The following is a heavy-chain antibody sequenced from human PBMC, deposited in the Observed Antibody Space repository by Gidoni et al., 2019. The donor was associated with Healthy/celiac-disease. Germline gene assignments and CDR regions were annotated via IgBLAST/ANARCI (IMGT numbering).Heavy chain of an antibody. CDR1: GGSISSGGYY. CDR3: ARGRDGYKPNFDY. Sequence: QVQLQEAGPGLVKPSQTLSLTCTVSGGSISSGGYYWSWIRQHPGKGLEWIGYIHYSGRTYYNPSLKSRVTISVDTSKNQFSLKLSSVTAADTAVYYCARGRDGYKPNFDYWGQGTLVTVSS. D-gene: IGHD5-12*01. V-gene: IGHV4-31*03. CDR2: IHYSGRT. J-gene: IGHJ4*02.